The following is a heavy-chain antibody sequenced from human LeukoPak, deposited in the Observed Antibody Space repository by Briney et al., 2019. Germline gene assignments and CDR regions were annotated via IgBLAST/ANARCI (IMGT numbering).Heavy chain of an antibody. CDR2: IYYSGST. CDR3: ARGGLWSSSGLDY. CDR1: GGSISSYY. Sequence: PSETLSLTCTVTGGSISSYYWSWIRQPPGKGLEWIGYIYYSGSTNYNPSLKSRVTISVDTSKNQFSLKLSSVTAADTAVYYCARGGLWSSSGLDYWGQGTLVTVSS. V-gene: IGHV4-59*01. D-gene: IGHD5-18*01. J-gene: IGHJ4*02.